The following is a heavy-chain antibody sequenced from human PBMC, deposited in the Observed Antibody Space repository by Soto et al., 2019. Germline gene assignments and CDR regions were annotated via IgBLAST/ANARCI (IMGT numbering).Heavy chain of an antibody. CDR2: ISAYNGNT. CDR3: ARDLDGSGSYYTDY. V-gene: IGHV1-18*01. J-gene: IGHJ4*02. D-gene: IGHD3-10*01. Sequence: ASVKVSCKASGCLFISYGISWVRQAPGQGLEWMGRISAYNGNTNYAQNLQGRVTMTTDTSTSTAYMELRSLRSDDTAVYYCARDLDGSGSYYTDYWGPGTLVTSPQ. CDR1: GCLFISYG.